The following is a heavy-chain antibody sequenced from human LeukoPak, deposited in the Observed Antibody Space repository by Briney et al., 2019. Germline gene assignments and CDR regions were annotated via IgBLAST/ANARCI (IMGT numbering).Heavy chain of an antibody. V-gene: IGHV4-30-4*01. CDR3: AGDWRLRWFDP. CDR1: GGSISSGDYY. D-gene: IGHD1-1*01. J-gene: IGHJ5*02. Sequence: PSQTLSLTCTVSGGSISSGDYYWSWIRRPAGTGMEWIGYIYYSGSTYYNPSLKSRVTISVDTSKNQFSLKLSSVTAADTAVYYCAGDWRLRWFDPWGQGTLVTVSS. CDR2: IYYSGST.